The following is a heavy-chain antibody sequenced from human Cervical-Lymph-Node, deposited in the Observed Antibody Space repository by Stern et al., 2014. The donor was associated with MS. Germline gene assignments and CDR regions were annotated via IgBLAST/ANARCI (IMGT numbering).Heavy chain of an antibody. D-gene: IGHD3-22*01. V-gene: IGHV1-69*01. J-gene: IGHJ4*02. Sequence: MQLVESGAEVKKPGSSVKVSCKASGGTFNRYAISWVRQAPGQGLEWMGGTIPIFGTANYAQKFQGRVTITADESTSTAYMEVSSLRSEDTAVYYCARGPDHTGGYYYAYWGQGTLVTVSS. CDR3: ARGPDHTGGYYYAY. CDR1: GGTFNRYA. CDR2: TIPIFGTA.